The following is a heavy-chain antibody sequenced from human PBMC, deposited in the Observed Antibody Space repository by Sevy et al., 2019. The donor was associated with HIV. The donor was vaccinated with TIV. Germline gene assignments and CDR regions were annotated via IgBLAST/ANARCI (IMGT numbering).Heavy chain of an antibody. V-gene: IGHV3-23*01. CDR3: AKPRESYSYCMDV. D-gene: IGHD1-26*01. Sequence: GGSLRLSCAASGFTFSSYAMRWVRQAPGKGLEWVSAISGGSGGTTYYADYVKGRFTISRDNAKNTLYLQMNTLRAEDTAVYYCAKPRESYSYCMDVWGKGTTVTVSS. J-gene: IGHJ6*03. CDR2: ISGGSGGTT. CDR1: GFTFSSYA.